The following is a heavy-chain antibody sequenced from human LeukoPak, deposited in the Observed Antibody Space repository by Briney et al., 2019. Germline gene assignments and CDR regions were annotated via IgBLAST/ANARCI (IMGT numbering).Heavy chain of an antibody. D-gene: IGHD2-2*01. CDR3: ARGPFKRRLGYCSSTSCYAGVNYFDY. V-gene: IGHV4-34*01. J-gene: IGHJ4*02. CDR2: INHSGST. Sequence: PSETLSLTCAVYGGSFSGYYWSWIRQPPGKGLEWFGEINHSGSTNYNPSLKSRVTISVDTSKNQFSLKLSSVTAADTAVYYCARGPFKRRLGYCSSTSCYAGVNYFDYWGQGTLVTVPS. CDR1: GGSFSGYY.